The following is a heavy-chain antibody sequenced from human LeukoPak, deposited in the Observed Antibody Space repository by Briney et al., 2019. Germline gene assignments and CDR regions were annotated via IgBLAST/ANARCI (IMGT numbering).Heavy chain of an antibody. Sequence: GGSLRLSCSASGFIFSNYWMTWVRQAPGQGREWVANIKQDGSEKYYVDSVKGRFTISRDNAKKSLYLQMNSLRAEDTAVYFCARDMIILQSWGQGTLVTVSS. V-gene: IGHV3-7*04. CDR2: IKQDGSEK. CDR1: GFIFSNYW. D-gene: IGHD3-16*01. J-gene: IGHJ5*02. CDR3: ARDMIILQS.